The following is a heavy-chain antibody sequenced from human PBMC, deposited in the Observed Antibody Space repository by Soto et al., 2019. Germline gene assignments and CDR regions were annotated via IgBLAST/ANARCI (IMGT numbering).Heavy chain of an antibody. CDR2: FDPEDGET. CDR1: GYTLTELS. J-gene: IGHJ5*02. CDR3: ATMYSGSYYVWFDP. V-gene: IGHV1-24*01. D-gene: IGHD1-26*01. Sequence: ASVKVSCKVSGYTLTELSMHWVRQAPGKGLEWMGGFDPEDGETIYAQKFQGRVTMTEDTSTDTAYMELSSLRSEDTAVYYCATMYSGSYYVWFDPWGQGTLVTVSS.